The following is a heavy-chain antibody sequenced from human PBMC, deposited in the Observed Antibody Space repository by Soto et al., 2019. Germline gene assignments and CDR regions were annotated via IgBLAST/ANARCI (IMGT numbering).Heavy chain of an antibody. CDR2: IYYSGTTT. D-gene: IGHD1-26*01. V-gene: IGHV4-59*08. Sequence: PSETLSLTCTVSGGSFNHYYWTWIRQPPGKGLEWMGYIYYSGTTTNYNPSLKSRVTLSVDTSKNQFSLKLSSVTAADTAVYYCARLGGSYAAPHFDYGGQGPLVTVPS. CDR3: ARLGGSYAAPHFDY. CDR1: GGSFNHYY. J-gene: IGHJ4*02.